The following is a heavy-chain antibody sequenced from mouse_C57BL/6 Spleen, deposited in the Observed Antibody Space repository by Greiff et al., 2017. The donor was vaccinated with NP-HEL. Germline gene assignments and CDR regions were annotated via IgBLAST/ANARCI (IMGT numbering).Heavy chain of an antibody. D-gene: IGHD2-4*01. V-gene: IGHV1-69*01. CDR2: IDPSDSYT. J-gene: IGHJ4*01. Sequence: QVQLQQPGAELVMPGASVKLSCKASGYTFTSYWMHWVKQRPGQGLEWIGEIDPSDSYTNYNQKFKGKSTLTVDKSSSTAYMQLSSLTSEDAAVYYCARSGYDYDERGAMDYWGQGTSVTVSS. CDR3: ARSGYDYDERGAMDY. CDR1: GYTFTSYW.